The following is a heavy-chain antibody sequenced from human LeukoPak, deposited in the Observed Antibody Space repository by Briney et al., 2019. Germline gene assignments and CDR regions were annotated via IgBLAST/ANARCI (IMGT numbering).Heavy chain of an antibody. Sequence: GGSLRLSCAASGFTFSSYALSWLRQAPGKGLEWVSAISGSGGSTYYAYSVKGRFTISRDNSKNTLYLQMNSLRAEDTAVYYCAKRGPGTLSGWYFDYWGQGTLVTVSS. CDR3: AKRGPGTLSGWYFDY. D-gene: IGHD6-19*01. CDR1: GFTFSSYA. J-gene: IGHJ4*02. CDR2: ISGSGGST. V-gene: IGHV3-23*01.